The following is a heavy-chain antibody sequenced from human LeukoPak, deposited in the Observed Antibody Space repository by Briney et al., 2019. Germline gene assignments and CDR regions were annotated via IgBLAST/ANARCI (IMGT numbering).Heavy chain of an antibody. D-gene: IGHD6-19*01. Sequence: GESLKISCKGSGYSFSTYWIGWVRQMPGKGLEWMGIIRPGDSDIRYSPPFQGQVTISADKSISTAYLQWSSLKASDTAMYYCARNSENTNGWYGEFDPWGQGTLVTVSS. CDR3: ARNSENTNGWYGEFDP. J-gene: IGHJ5*02. CDR2: IRPGDSDI. CDR1: GYSFSTYW. V-gene: IGHV5-51*01.